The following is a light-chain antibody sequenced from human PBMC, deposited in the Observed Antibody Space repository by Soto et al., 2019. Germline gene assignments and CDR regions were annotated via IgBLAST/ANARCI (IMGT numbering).Light chain of an antibody. CDR1: QCVSSY. CDR3: QHRSGGPLT. V-gene: IGKV3-11*01. CDR2: DAS. Sequence: EIVLTQSPATLSLSPGERATLSCRASQCVSSYLAWYQQQPGQAPRLLIYDASTRAPGIAARFSGIGPGTAVPRTISRRGPELFAVYYCQHRSGGPLTFGGGTKVEIK. J-gene: IGKJ4*02.